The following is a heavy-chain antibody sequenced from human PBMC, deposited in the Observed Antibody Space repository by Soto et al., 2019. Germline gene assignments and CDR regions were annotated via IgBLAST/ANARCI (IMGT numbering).Heavy chain of an antibody. CDR1: GGSINSYY. J-gene: IGHJ5*02. Sequence: QVQLQESGPGLVKVSETLSLTCTVSGGSINSYYWSWIRQPPGKGLEWVADIDYSGRTNYNPSLKRRLTISVDKTKHLLSLKVSSVTGADTAVYYCAREIRLVGVTGWFDPWGQGTLVTVSS. CDR3: AREIRLVGVTGWFDP. V-gene: IGHV4-59*01. D-gene: IGHD1-26*01. CDR2: IDYSGRT.